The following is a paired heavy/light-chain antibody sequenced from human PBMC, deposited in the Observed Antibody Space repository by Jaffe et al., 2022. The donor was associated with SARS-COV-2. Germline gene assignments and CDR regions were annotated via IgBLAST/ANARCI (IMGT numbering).Light chain of an antibody. CDR2: GAS. CDR3: QQYNNWPLT. CDR1: QSVGSS. Sequence: ETVMTQSPATLSVSPGERATLSCRASQSVGSSLAWYQQKPGQAPRLLIHGASTRATGVSARFSGSGSGTEFTLIISSLQSEDFAVYYCQQYNNWPLTFGGGTKVEIK. J-gene: IGKJ4*01. V-gene: IGKV3-15*01.
Heavy chain of an antibody. J-gene: IGHJ4*02. D-gene: IGHD2-15*01. Sequence: EVQLLESGGDLVQPGGSLRLSCAASGFTFSSYAMTWVRQAPGKGLEWVSSISGSGGVTYYADSVKGRFTISRDNSNKVLYLQMNSLRAEDPAVYYCARLPTPRCSGDTCTFDFWGQGTLVTVSS. CDR2: ISGSGGVT. CDR3: ARLPTPRCSGDTCTFDF. CDR1: GFTFSSYA. V-gene: IGHV3-23*01.